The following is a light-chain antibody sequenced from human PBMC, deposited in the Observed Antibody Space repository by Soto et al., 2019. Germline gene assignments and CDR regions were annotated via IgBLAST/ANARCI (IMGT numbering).Light chain of an antibody. CDR2: DAS. Sequence: DIQMTQYPSTLSASIGDGVTITCRASQNINNWVAWYQQKPGKAPVLLIYDASSLESGVPSRFSGGGSGTEFTLTFISLQADDFATYFCQHNTGFSNLGGGTKL. CDR3: QHNTGFSN. V-gene: IGKV1-5*01. J-gene: IGKJ4*01. CDR1: QNINNW.